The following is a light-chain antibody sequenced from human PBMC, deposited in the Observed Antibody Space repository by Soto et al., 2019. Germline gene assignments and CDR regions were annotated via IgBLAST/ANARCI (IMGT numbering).Light chain of an antibody. CDR3: SSFAGNNNLV. Sequence: QSALTQPPSAPGSPGQSVTNSCTGTSSDVGGYNYVSWYQQHPGKAPKLMISEVSKRPSGVPDRFSGSKSGNTASLTVSGLQAEDEADYYCSSFAGNNNLVFGGGTKVTVL. V-gene: IGLV2-8*01. CDR2: EVS. J-gene: IGLJ2*01. CDR1: SSDVGGYNY.